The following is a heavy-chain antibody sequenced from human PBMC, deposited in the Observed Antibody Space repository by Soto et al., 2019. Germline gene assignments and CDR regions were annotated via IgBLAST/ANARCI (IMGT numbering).Heavy chain of an antibody. CDR3: ATDGYYDSSGYPPDY. D-gene: IGHD3-22*01. CDR1: GGTFSSYA. CDR2: IIPIFGTA. Sequence: SVKVSCKASGGTFSSYAISWVRQAPGQGLEWMGGIIPIFGTANYAQKFQGRVTMTEDTSTDTAYMELSSLRSEDTAVYYCATDGYYDSSGYPPDYWGQGTLVTVSS. J-gene: IGHJ4*02. V-gene: IGHV1-69*06.